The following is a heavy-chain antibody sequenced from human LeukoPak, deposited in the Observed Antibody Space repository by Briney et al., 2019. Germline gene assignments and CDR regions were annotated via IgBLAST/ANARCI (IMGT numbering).Heavy chain of an antibody. J-gene: IGHJ5*02. CDR1: GGSISSYY. CDR2: IYYSVST. V-gene: IGHV4-59*01. CDR3: ARGGSGWYDNWFDP. Sequence: SETLSLTCTVSGGSISSYYWSWIRQPPGKGLEWIGYIYYSVSTNYNPSLKSRVTISVDTSKNQFSLKLSSVTAADTAVYYCARGGSGWYDNWFDPWGQGTLVTVSS. D-gene: IGHD6-19*01.